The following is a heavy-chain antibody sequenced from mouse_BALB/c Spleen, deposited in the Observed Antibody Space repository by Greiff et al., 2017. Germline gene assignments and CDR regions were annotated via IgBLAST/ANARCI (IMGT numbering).Heavy chain of an antibody. CDR3: AREGKYGNLYYAMDY. CDR1: GFSLTSYG. V-gene: IGHV2-9*02. Sequence: VKLMESGPGLVAPSQSLSITCTVSGFSLTSYGVHWVRQPPGKGLEWLGVIWAGGSTNYNSALMSRLSISKDNSKSQVFLKMNSLQTDDTAMYYCAREGKYGNLYYAMDYWGQGTSVTVSS. J-gene: IGHJ4*01. D-gene: IGHD2-10*02. CDR2: IWAGGST.